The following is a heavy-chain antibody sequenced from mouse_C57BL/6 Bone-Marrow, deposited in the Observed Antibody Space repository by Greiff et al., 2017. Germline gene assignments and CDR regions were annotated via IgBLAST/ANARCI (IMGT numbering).Heavy chain of an antibody. CDR2: ISSGGSYT. D-gene: IGHD4-1*01. CDR3: ARPSLLGPLFAY. CDR1: GFTFSSYG. V-gene: IGHV5-6*01. Sequence: EVKVVESGGDLVKPGGSLKLSCAASGFTFSSYGMSWVRQTPDKRLEWVATISSGGSYTYYPDSVKGRFTISRDNAKNTLYLQMSSLKSEDTAMYYCARPSLLGPLFAYWGQGTLVTVSA. J-gene: IGHJ3*01.